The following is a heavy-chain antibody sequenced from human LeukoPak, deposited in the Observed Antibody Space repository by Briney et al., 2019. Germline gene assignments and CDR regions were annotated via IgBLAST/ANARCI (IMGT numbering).Heavy chain of an antibody. Sequence: GGSLRLSCAASGFTVSSNYMSWVRQAPGKGLEWVSVIYSGDSTYYADSVKGRFTISRDNAKNSLYLQMNSLRDEDTAVYYCARDLTRTTDIDYWGQGTLVTVSS. J-gene: IGHJ4*02. CDR3: ARDLTRTTDIDY. D-gene: IGHD1-7*01. CDR1: GFTVSSNY. CDR2: IYSGDST. V-gene: IGHV3-53*01.